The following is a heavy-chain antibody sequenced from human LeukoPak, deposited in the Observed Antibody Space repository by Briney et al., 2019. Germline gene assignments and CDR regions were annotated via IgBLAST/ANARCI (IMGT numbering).Heavy chain of an antibody. CDR1: GFTFGDYA. Sequence: PGGSLRLSCTASGFTFGDYAMSWFRQAPGKGLEWGGFIRSKAYGGTTEYAASVKGRFTISRGDSKSIAYLQMNSLKTEDTAVYYCTREAEPGCYLAYYYYMDVWGKGTTVTVSS. CDR2: IRSKAYGGTT. J-gene: IGHJ6*03. CDR3: TREAEPGCYLAYYYYMDV. D-gene: IGHD4/OR15-4a*01. V-gene: IGHV3-49*03.